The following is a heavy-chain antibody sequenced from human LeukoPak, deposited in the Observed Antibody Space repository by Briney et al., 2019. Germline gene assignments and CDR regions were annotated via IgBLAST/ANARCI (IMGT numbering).Heavy chain of an antibody. D-gene: IGHD6-25*01. CDR2: VYRDGNT. CDR3: VRLAALRGFYYYMDA. CDR1: GYSISSGYY. V-gene: IGHV4-38-2*01. Sequence: TSETLSLTCYVSGYSISSGYYWGWIRQPPGKGLEWVANVYRDGNTYYSPSLESRATISVDTSKNLFSLKLSSLSAADTAVYYCVRLAALRGFYYYMDAWGKGTAVTVSS. J-gene: IGHJ6*03.